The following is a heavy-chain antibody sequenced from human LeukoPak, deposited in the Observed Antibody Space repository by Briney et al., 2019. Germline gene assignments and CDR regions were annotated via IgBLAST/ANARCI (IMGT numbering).Heavy chain of an antibody. CDR2: IYYSGST. D-gene: IGHD3-3*01. CDR3: ARDGYYDFWSGYPNWFDP. Sequence: SETLSLTCTVSGGSISSYYWSWIRQPPGKGLEWIGYIYYSGSTNYNPSLKSRVTISVDTSKNQFSLKLSSVTAADTAVYYCARDGYYDFWSGYPNWFDPWGQGTLVTVSS. CDR1: GGSISSYY. J-gene: IGHJ5*02. V-gene: IGHV4-59*01.